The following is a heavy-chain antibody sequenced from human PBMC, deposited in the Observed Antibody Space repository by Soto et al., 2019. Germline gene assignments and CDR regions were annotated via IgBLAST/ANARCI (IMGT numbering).Heavy chain of an antibody. CDR2: MNQDGSER. J-gene: IGHJ4*02. CDR1: GFTLSNYW. D-gene: IGHD1-7*01. CDR3: TRDRSGTMLF. V-gene: IGHV3-7*01. Sequence: EVQLVESGGGLVQPGGSLRLSCTASGFTLSNYWMSWVRQAPGEGLEWVANMNQDGSERYYVDSVKGRFTISRDNAKNSLYLQVSSLRAEDTAIYYCTRDRSGTMLFWGQGTLVTVSS.